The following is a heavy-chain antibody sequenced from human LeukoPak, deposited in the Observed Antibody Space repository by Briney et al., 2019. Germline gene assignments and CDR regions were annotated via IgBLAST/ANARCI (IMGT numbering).Heavy chain of an antibody. V-gene: IGHV3-23*01. Sequence: GGSLRLSCAASGFTFSSYAMSWVRQAPGKGLEWASAISGSGGSTYYADSVKGRFTISRDNSKNTLYLQMNSLRAEDTAVYYCAKVHCTNGVCYNYFDYWGQGTLVTVSS. J-gene: IGHJ4*02. CDR3: AKVHCTNGVCYNYFDY. D-gene: IGHD2-8*01. CDR2: ISGSGGST. CDR1: GFTFSSYA.